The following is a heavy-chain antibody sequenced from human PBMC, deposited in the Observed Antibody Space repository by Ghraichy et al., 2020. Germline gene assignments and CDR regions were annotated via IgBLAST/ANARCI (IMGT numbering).Heavy chain of an antibody. D-gene: IGHD3-10*01. J-gene: IGHJ4*02. CDR3: TTEFFTYGLNF. CDR1: GFSFSDAW. CDR2: IRSAAHGGTT. Sequence: GGSLRLSCAASGFSFSDAWMSWVRQAPGKGLEWLGRIRSAAHGGTTDYAAPVKGRFAISRDDSKTTVYLQMNNLEDDDSAVYFCTTEFFTYGLNFWGQGTLVTVSS. V-gene: IGHV3-15*01.